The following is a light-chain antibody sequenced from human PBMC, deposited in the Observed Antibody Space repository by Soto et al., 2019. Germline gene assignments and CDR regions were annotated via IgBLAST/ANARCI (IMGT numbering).Light chain of an antibody. CDR1: QSVSSY. V-gene: IGKV3-11*01. J-gene: IGKJ2*01. CDR3: QQPYT. Sequence: EIVLTQSPATLSLSPGERATLSCRASQSVSSYLAWYQQKPGQAPRLLLYDASNRATGIPARFSGSGSGTDFTLTISSLEPEDFAVYYCQQPYTFGQGTKLDIK. CDR2: DAS.